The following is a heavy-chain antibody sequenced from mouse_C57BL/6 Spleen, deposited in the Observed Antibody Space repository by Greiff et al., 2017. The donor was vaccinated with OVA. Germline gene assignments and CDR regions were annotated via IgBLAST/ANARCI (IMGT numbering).Heavy chain of an antibody. CDR3: ARGVYYAMDY. Sequence: QVQLQQPGAELVMPGASVKLSCKASGYTFTSYWMHWVKQRPGQGLEWIGEIDPSDSYTNYNQKFKGKSTLTVDKSSSTAYMQLSSLTSEDSAVYYCARGVYYAMDYWGQGTSVTVSS. CDR1: GYTFTSYW. V-gene: IGHV1-69*01. CDR2: IDPSDSYT. J-gene: IGHJ4*01.